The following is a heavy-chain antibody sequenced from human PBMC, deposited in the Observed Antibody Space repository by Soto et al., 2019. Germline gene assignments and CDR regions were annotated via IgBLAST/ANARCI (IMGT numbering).Heavy chain of an antibody. V-gene: IGHV3-74*01. J-gene: IGHJ4*02. CDR2: VDSDGSGT. CDR1: GITFSGYW. Sequence: EVQLVESGGGSVQPGGSLRLSCVASGITFSGYWMHWVRQVPGKGLVWVARVDSDGSGTSYADSVKGRFTISRDNAKNSLYLQMHSLRVEDTAVYYCATVFEHWGQGIQVNVSS. CDR3: ATVFEH.